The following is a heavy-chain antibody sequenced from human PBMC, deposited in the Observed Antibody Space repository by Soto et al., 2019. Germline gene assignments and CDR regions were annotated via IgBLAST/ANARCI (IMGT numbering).Heavy chain of an antibody. V-gene: IGHV3-23*01. CDR2: TSIGGNT. CDR3: AKDLRPGLVVPTKSGFDP. D-gene: IGHD3-10*01. J-gene: IGHJ5*02. CDR1: GFPFNTYA. Sequence: GGSLRLSCEASGFPFNTYAMTWFRQLPGMGLEWVSTTSIGGNTDFTESVRGRFSVSRDNSKNTLYLQMTNLRAEDAAIYFCAKDLRPGLVVPTKSGFDPWGQGTRVTVSS.